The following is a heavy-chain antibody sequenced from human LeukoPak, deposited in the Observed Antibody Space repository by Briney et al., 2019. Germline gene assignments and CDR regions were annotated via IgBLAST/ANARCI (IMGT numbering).Heavy chain of an antibody. J-gene: IGHJ4*02. CDR3: AIGTYYYDSSGYFDFDY. Sequence: ASVKVSCKASGYTFTSYGISWVRQAPGQGLEWMGWISAYNGNTNYAQKLQGRVTMTTDTSTSTAYMELRSLRSDDTVVYYCAIGTYYYDSSGYFDFDYWGQGTLVTVSS. V-gene: IGHV1-18*01. D-gene: IGHD3-22*01. CDR1: GYTFTSYG. CDR2: ISAYNGNT.